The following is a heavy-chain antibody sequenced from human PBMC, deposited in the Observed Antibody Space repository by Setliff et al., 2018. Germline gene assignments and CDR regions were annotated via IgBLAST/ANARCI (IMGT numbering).Heavy chain of an antibody. CDR2: FDHSGTT. V-gene: IGHV4-34*01. D-gene: IGHD3-10*01. J-gene: IGHJ3*02. Sequence: SETLSLTCTVYGASFSNYYWGWVRQPPEERLEWIAEFDHSGTTKYNPSLMGRVTISVDTSKNQFSLRLSSVTAADAAVYYCARTMVQTKLRAFDIWGQGTMVTVSS. CDR3: ARTMVQTKLRAFDI. CDR1: GASFSNYY.